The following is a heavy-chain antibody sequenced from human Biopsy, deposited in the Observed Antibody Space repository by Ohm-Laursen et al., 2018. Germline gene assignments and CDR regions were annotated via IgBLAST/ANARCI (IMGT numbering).Heavy chain of an antibody. D-gene: IGHD3-10*01. V-gene: IGHV1-18*01. CDR3: ARDRHHAAGSYAGMDV. CDR2: ISGYNGNT. CDR1: GYMFYSYG. J-gene: IGHJ6*02. Sequence: SVKVSCKASGYMFYSYGVSWVRLAPGQGPEWMGWISGYNGNTNYPQSLQGRVALTTDASSSTAYMELRGLRSDDTAVYYCARDRHHAAGSYAGMDVWGQGTTVTVSS.